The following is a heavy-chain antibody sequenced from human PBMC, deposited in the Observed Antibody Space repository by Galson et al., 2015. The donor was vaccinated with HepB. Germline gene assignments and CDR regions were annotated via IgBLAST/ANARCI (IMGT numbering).Heavy chain of an antibody. D-gene: IGHD3-22*01. CDR3: TGDWWDNFDSGTYYPDAFDI. J-gene: IGHJ3*02. CDR1: GYTFTGHY. CDR2: ISPYNGGT. Sequence: SVKVSCKASGYTFTGHYIHWVRQAPGQGLEWMGWISPYNGGTNYAQKFQGRVTMTWDTSISTAYMDLRSLRSDDTALYYCTGDWWDNFDSGTYYPDAFDIWGQGTMVTVSS. V-gene: IGHV1-2*02.